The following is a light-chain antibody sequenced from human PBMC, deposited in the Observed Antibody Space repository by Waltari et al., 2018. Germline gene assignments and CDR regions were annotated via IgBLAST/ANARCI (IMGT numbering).Light chain of an antibody. J-gene: IGKJ2*01. CDR2: DTS. CDR3: QQYDASPPMYT. V-gene: IGKV3-15*01. Sequence: EVVLTQSPVTLSVSPGERATLSCRASRNVGTSLAWYQQKPGQAPRLLIYDTSTRATGFPARFSGSGSGTEFTLTISSLQSEDFAVFYCQQYDASPPMYTFGQGTKLEIK. CDR1: RNVGTS.